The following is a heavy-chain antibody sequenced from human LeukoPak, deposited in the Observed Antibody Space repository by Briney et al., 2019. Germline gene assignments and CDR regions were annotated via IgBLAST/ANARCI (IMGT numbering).Heavy chain of an antibody. CDR2: ISWNSGSI. CDR3: AKAAGGSYLTDAFDI. CDR1: GFTFHDYA. J-gene: IGHJ3*02. V-gene: IGHV3-9*01. Sequence: GGSLRPSCAASGFTFHDYAIHWVRQAPGKGLEWVSHISWNSGSIGYADSVKGRFTISRDNAKNSLYLQMNSLRPEDTALYYCAKAAGGSYLTDAFDIWGQGTMVTVSS. D-gene: IGHD1-26*01.